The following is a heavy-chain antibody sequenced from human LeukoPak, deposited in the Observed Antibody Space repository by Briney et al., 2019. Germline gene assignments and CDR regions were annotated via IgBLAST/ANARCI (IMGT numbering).Heavy chain of an antibody. CDR1: GFTFSGSA. CDR2: IRSKANSYAT. J-gene: IGHJ4*02. CDR3: TRSFNWGSDY. D-gene: IGHD7-27*01. Sequence: GGSLRLSCAVSGFTFSGSAIHWVRQASGKGLEWVGRIRSKANSYATGYGASVKGRFTISRDDSRNTAYLQMSSLTTEDTAIYFCTRSFNWGSDYWGQGTLVTVSS. V-gene: IGHV3-73*01.